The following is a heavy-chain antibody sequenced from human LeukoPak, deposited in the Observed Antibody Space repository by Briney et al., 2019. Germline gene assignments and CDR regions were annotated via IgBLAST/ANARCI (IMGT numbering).Heavy chain of an antibody. CDR2: IYHSGST. CDR1: GYSISSGYY. V-gene: IGHV4-38-2*01. J-gene: IGHJ5*02. Sequence: SETLSRTGAVSGYSISSGYYWGWIRQPPGKGLEWIGSIYHSGSTDYNPSLKIPVTISVAPSKNQFSLKLSSVPAADTAVYYCVRQEALDWLDPWGQGTLVTVSS. CDR3: VRQEALDWLDP.